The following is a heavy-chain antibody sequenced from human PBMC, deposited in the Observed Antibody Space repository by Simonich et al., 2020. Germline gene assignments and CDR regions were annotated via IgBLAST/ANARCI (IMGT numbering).Heavy chain of an antibody. CDR1: GGSFSGYY. Sequence: QVQLQQWGAGLLKPSETLSLTCAVYGGSFSGYYWSWHRQPPGTGREWIGEINHSGSTNYNPALKSRDTISVDTSKNQFSLKLSSVTAADTAVYYCARGLIGGSYYYWGQGTLVTVSS. CDR3: ARGLIGGSYYY. J-gene: IGHJ4*02. V-gene: IGHV4-34*01. CDR2: INHSGST. D-gene: IGHD1-26*01.